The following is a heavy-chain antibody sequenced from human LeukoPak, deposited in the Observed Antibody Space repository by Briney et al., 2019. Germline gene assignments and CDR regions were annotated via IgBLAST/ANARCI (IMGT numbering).Heavy chain of an antibody. CDR2: ISAYNGNT. D-gene: IGHD3-16*01. CDR3: ARDGQFEGAPRY. J-gene: IGHJ4*02. CDR1: GYTFTSYG. Sequence: ASVKVSCKASGYTFTSYGISWVRQAPGQGLEWIGWISAYNGNTNYAQNLQGRLTMTTDTSTSTAYMELRSLRSDDTAVYYCARDGQFEGAPRYWGQGTLVTVSS. V-gene: IGHV1-18*01.